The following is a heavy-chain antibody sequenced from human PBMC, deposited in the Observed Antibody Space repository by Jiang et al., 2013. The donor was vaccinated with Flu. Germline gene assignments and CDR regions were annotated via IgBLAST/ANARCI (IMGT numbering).Heavy chain of an antibody. CDR2: IDPSDSYT. CDR3: ARDGLGARHSGYYGMDV. D-gene: IGHD3-10*01. J-gene: IGHJ6*02. V-gene: IGHV5-10-1*01. Sequence: GKGLEWMGRIDPSDSYTNYSPSFQGHVTISADKSISTAYLQWSSLKASDTAMYYCARDGLGARHSGYYGMDVWGQGTTVTVSS.